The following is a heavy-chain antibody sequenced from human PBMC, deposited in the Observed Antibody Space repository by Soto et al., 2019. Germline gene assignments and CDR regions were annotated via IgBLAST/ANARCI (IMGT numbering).Heavy chain of an antibody. CDR3: ARHIGKAGLHYYYYMDV. D-gene: IGHD2-21*01. CDR1: GYSFTSYW. J-gene: IGHJ6*03. Sequence: PGESLKISCKGSGYSFTSYWIGWVRQMPGKGLEWMGIIYPGDSDTRYSPSFQGQVTISADKSISTAYLQWSSLKASDTAMYYCARHIGKAGLHYYYYMDVWGKGTTVTVSS. CDR2: IYPGDSDT. V-gene: IGHV5-51*01.